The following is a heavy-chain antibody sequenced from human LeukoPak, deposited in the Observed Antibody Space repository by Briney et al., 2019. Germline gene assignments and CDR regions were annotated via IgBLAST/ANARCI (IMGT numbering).Heavy chain of an antibody. V-gene: IGHV3-9*01. CDR1: GFTFDDYA. Sequence: GGSLRLSCAASGFTFDDYAMHWVRQAPGKGLEWVSGISWNSGSIGYADSVEGRFTISRDNAKNSLYLQMNSLRAEDTALYYCAKDSSDDYGDFYGMDVWGQGTTVTVSS. CDR3: AKDSSDDYGDFYGMDV. CDR2: ISWNSGSI. D-gene: IGHD4-17*01. J-gene: IGHJ6*02.